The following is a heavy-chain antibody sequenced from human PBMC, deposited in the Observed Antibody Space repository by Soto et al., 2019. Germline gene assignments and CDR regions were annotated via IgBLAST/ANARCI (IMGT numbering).Heavy chain of an antibody. CDR2: MSHSGGT. CDR3: ARFELGIATTVVDAFDF. D-gene: IGHD2-21*01. V-gene: IGHV4-34*01. J-gene: IGHJ3*01. Sequence: PSETLSLTCTVSGGSVSGYYWSWIRQPPGKGLEWIGEMSHSGGTHFNPSLKSRVTISVDTSKNQFSLKMSSVTAADTALYFCARFELGIATTVVDAFDFWGPGTMVTVS. CDR1: GGSVSGYY.